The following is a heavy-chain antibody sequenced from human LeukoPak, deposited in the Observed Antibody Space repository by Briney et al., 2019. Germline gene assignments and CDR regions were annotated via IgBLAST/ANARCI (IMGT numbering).Heavy chain of an antibody. CDR3: ASVTTVTRLFDAFDI. CDR1: GFTFSSCG. V-gene: IGHV3-30*02. D-gene: IGHD4-17*01. J-gene: IGHJ3*02. Sequence: GGSLRLSCAASGFTFSSCGMHWVRQAPGKGLEWVAFIRYDGSNKYYADSVKGRFTISRDNSKNTLYLQINSLRAEDTAVYYCASVTTVTRLFDAFDIWGQGTMVTVSS. CDR2: IRYDGSNK.